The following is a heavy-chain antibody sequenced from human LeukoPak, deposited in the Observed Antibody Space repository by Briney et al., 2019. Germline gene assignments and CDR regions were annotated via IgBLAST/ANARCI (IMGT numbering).Heavy chain of an antibody. V-gene: IGHV4-39*07. J-gene: IGHJ5*02. Sequence: PSETLSLNCTVSGGSISSSSYYWGWIRQPPGKGLEWIGSIYYSGSTYYNPSLKSRVTISVDTSKNQFSLKLSSVTAADTAVYYCARDYGSGIAWGQGTLVAGSS. D-gene: IGHD3-10*01. CDR3: ARDYGSGIA. CDR2: IYYSGST. CDR1: GGSISSSSYY.